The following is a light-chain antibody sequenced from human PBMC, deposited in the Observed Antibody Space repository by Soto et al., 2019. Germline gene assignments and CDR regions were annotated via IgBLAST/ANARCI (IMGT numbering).Light chain of an antibody. J-gene: IGKJ1*01. CDR3: QQYDSSPRT. CDR2: GAS. V-gene: IGKV3-20*01. Sequence: ETVLTQSPGTLSLSPGERATLSCRASQSVSSSYLAWYQQKPGQAPRLLIYGASSRATGITDRFSGGGSGTDFTLTISRLDPEDIAVYYCQQYDSSPRTFGQGTKVDIK. CDR1: QSVSSSY.